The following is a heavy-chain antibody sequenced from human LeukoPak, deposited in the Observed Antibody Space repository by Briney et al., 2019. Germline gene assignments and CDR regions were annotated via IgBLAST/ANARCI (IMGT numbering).Heavy chain of an antibody. CDR2: LTGDGNT. J-gene: IGHJ4*02. Sequence: GGSLRLSCAASGFTFTSYAMSWVRQAPGKGLEWVSVLTGDGNTYYADSVKGRFTNSRDDSKNTLFLQMNSLRAEDTAVYFCARSETGYWGQGTLVTVSS. V-gene: IGHV3-23*01. CDR3: ARSETGY. CDR1: GFTFTSYA.